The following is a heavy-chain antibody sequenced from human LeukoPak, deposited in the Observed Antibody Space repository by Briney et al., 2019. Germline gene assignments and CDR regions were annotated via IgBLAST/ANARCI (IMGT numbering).Heavy chain of an antibody. CDR2: IYHSGST. V-gene: IGHV4-59*08. CDR3: VRTNYYGSGSYYPDL. CDR1: GGSLRSYY. D-gene: IGHD3-10*01. Sequence: SETLSLTCTVSGGSLRSYYWSWIRQPPGKGLEWIGFIYHSGSTDYNPSLKSRGTISVDTSKNQFSLKLSSVTAADTAVYYCVRTNYYGSGSYYPDLWGQGTLVTVSS. J-gene: IGHJ5*02.